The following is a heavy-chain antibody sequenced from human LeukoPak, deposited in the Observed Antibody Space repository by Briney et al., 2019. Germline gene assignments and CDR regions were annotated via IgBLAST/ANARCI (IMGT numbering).Heavy chain of an antibody. V-gene: IGHV1-69*13. CDR3: ARAEDQGRYFDWLPGFDP. CDR2: IPPIFGTS. CDR1: GGTFSSYV. J-gene: IGHJ5*02. Sequence: SVKVSCTASGGTFSSYVINWVRQAPGQGLEWMGGIPPIFGTSIYSQQFQGRVTITADESTNTAYMELNRLRSDDTATYYCARAEDQGRYFDWLPGFDPWGQGTLVTVSS. D-gene: IGHD3-9*01.